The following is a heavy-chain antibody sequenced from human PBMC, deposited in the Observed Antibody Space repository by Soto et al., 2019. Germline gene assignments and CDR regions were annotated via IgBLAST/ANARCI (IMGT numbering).Heavy chain of an antibody. V-gene: IGHV1-46*01. Sequence: ASVKVSCKASGYTFSSYYMHWVRQAPGQVLEWMGMINPSGDSTIYAQKFQGRVTITRDTSTSTVYMELSSLRSEDTAVYFCARSAAGPKYYFDYWGQGTRVPVSS. J-gene: IGHJ4*02. D-gene: IGHD6-13*01. CDR3: ARSAAGPKYYFDY. CDR2: INPSGDST. CDR1: GYTFSSYY.